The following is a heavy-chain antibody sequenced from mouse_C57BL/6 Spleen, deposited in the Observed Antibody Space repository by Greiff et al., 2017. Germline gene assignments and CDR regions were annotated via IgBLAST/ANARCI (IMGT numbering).Heavy chain of an antibody. CDR1: GYTFTDYY. D-gene: IGHD3-2*02. CDR3: ARSLGYDYAMDY. J-gene: IGHJ4*01. V-gene: IGHV1-19*01. CDR2: INPYNGGT. Sequence: EVQLQQSGPVLVKPGASVKMSCKASGYTFTDYYMNWVKQSHGKSLEWIGVINPYNGGTSYNQKFKGKATLTVDKSSSTAYMELNSLTSEDSAVYYCARSLGYDYAMDYWGQGTSVTVSS.